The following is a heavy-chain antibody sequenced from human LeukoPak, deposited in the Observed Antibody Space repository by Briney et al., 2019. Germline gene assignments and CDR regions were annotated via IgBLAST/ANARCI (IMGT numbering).Heavy chain of an antibody. V-gene: IGHV1-2*02. D-gene: IGHD4-17*01. CDR3: AADPSYGDSGEDWFDP. J-gene: IGHJ5*02. CDR1: GYTFTGYY. Sequence: GASVKVSCKASGYTFTGYYMHWVRQAPGQGLEWMGWINPNSGGTNYAQKFQGRVTMTRDTSISTAYMELSRLRSDDTAVYYCAADPSYGDSGEDWFDPWGQGTLVTVSS. CDR2: INPNSGGT.